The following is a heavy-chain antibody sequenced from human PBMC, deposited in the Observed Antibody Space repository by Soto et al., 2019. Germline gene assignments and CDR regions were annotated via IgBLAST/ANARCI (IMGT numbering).Heavy chain of an antibody. J-gene: IGHJ4*02. D-gene: IGHD6-13*01. CDR2: INHSGST. V-gene: IGHV4-34*01. CDR1: GGSFSGYY. CDR3: ARRYSSSWYLKPFDY. Sequence: SETLSLTCAVYGGSFSGYYWSLIRQPPGKGLEWIGEINHSGSTNYNPSLKSRVTISVDTSKNQFSLKLSSVTAADTAVYYCARRYSSSWYLKPFDYWGQGTLVTVSS.